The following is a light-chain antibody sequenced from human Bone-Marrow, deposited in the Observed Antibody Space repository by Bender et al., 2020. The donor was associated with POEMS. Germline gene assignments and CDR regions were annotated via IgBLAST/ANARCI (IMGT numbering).Light chain of an antibody. V-gene: IGLV3-1*01. J-gene: IGLJ2*01. CDR3: QAWDSTTAHVV. CDR2: QDT. Sequence: SYELTQPPSVSVSPGQTASISCSGDKLGDKFASWYQQKSGQSPVLVISQDTKRPSGIPERFSGSNSGNTATLTISATQAMDEADYYCQAWDSTTAHVVFGGGTKLTVL. CDR1: KLGDKF.